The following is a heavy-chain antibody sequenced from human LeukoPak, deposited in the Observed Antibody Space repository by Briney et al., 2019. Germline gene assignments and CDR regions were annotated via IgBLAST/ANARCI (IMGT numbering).Heavy chain of an antibody. J-gene: IGHJ4*02. D-gene: IGHD6-13*01. Sequence: PGGSLRLSCAASGFTFSSYWMTWVRQAPGKGLEWVANIKQGGSEKYYVDSVKGRFTISRGNAKNSLYLQMNSLRAEDTALYYCARRGIAAAGGGDYWGQGTLVTVSS. CDR1: GFTFSSYW. CDR2: IKQGGSEK. CDR3: ARRGIAAAGGGDY. V-gene: IGHV3-7*03.